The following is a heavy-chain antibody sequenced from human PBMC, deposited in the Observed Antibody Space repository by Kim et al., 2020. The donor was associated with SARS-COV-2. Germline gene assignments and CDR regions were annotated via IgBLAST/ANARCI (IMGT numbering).Heavy chain of an antibody. CDR1: GFTFSGSA. CDR2: IRSKANSYAT. D-gene: IGHD3-22*01. J-gene: IGHJ4*02. Sequence: GGSLRLSCAASGFTFSGSAMHWVRQASGKGLEWVGRIRSKANSYATAYAASVKGRFTISRDDSKNTAYLQMNSLKTEDTAVYYCTRRDYYDSSGWVIKRDYWGQGTLVTVSS. V-gene: IGHV3-73*01. CDR3: TRRDYYDSSGWVIKRDY.